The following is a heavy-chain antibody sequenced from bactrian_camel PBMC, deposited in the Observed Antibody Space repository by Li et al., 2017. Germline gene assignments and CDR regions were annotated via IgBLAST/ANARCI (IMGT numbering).Heavy chain of an antibody. D-gene: IGHD1*01. V-gene: IGHV3S5*01. CDR3: VISLDSCSGRDRRPQQHNY. Sequence: HVQLVESGGGLVQPGGSLRLSCAHAGVTFSNYYINWVRQAPGKGLEWVASVYTTGIGTYYLQSVRGRFTISKDNSKNTVDLQLNSLETEGAAMYYCVISLDSCSGRDRRPQQHNYWGRGTQVTVS. J-gene: IGHJ4*01. CDR1: GVTFSNYY. CDR2: VYTTGIGT.